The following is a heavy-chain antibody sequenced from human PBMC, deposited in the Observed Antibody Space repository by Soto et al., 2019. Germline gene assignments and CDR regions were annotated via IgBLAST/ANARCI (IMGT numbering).Heavy chain of an antibody. CDR2: IYYSGST. CDR1: GGSISSGDYY. J-gene: IGHJ6*02. CDR3: ARARYDSSGYYPDFYYYYGMDV. V-gene: IGHV4-30-4*01. D-gene: IGHD3-22*01. Sequence: SETLSLTCTVSGGSISSGDYYWSWIRQPPGKGLEWIGYIYYSGSTYYNPSLKSRVTISVDTSKNQFSLKLSSVTAADTAVYYCARARYDSSGYYPDFYYYYGMDVWGQGTTVTVSS.